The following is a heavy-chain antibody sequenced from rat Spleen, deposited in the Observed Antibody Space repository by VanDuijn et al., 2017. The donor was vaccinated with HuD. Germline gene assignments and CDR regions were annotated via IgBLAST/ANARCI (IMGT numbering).Heavy chain of an antibody. CDR1: GFSLTSYH. CDR2: IQSGGST. CDR3: AREGTVSRYFDF. Sequence: QVQLKESGPGLVQPSQTLSLTCTVSGFSLTSYHVSWVRQPPGKGLEWMGRIQSGGSTDYNLALKSRLSISRDTSKNQVFLKMNSLQSEDTTTYYCAREGTVSRYFDFWGPGTMVTVSS. J-gene: IGHJ1*01. D-gene: IGHD1-1*01. V-gene: IGHV2S1*01.